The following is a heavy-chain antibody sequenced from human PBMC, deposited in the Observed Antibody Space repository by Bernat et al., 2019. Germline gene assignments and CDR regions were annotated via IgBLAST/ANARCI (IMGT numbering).Heavy chain of an antibody. Sequence: LSCAASGFTFSNAWMSWVRQAPGKGLEWVDRIKSKTDGGTTDYAAPVKGRFTISRDDSKNTLYLQMNSLKTEDTAVYYCTTDYVGYWGQGTLVTVSS. CDR3: TTDYVGY. CDR2: IKSKTDGGTT. J-gene: IGHJ4*02. CDR1: GFTFSNAW. D-gene: IGHD2-15*01. V-gene: IGHV3-15*01.